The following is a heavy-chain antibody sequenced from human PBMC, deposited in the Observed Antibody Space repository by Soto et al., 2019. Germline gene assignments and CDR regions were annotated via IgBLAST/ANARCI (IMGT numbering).Heavy chain of an antibody. CDR2: TYYRSKWYN. J-gene: IGHJ3*02. V-gene: IGHV6-1*01. D-gene: IGHD3-3*01. CDR1: GDSVSSNSAA. Sequence: SPTLSLPCAISGDSVSSNSAAWNWIRQSPSRGLEWLGRTYYRSKWYNDYAVSVKSRITINPDTSKNQFSPQLNSVTPEDTAVYYCARGLNDRSTWVRLWLVFGAFDIWGQGTMVTVSS. CDR3: ARGLNDRSTWVRLWLVFGAFDI.